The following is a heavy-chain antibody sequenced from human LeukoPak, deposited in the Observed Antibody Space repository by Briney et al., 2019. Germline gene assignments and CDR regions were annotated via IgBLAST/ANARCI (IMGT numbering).Heavy chain of an antibody. Sequence: PGGSPRLSCAASGFTFSSYAMSRVRQAPGKGLEWIGEINHSGSTNYNPSLKSRVTISVDTSKNQFSLKLSSVTAADTAVYYCARGWGATMVRGGFDPWGQGTLVTVSS. CDR1: GFTFSSYA. CDR2: INHSGST. CDR3: ARGWGATMVRGGFDP. D-gene: IGHD3-10*01. V-gene: IGHV4-34*01. J-gene: IGHJ5*02.